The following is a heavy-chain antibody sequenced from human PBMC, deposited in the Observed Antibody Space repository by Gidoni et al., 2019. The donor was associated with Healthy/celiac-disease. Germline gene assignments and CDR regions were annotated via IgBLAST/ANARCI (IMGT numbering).Heavy chain of an antibody. V-gene: IGHV4-34*01. CDR2: ITHSGST. CDR1: GGSFRGYY. CDR3: ARGAAAGPTGSDN. D-gene: IGHD6-13*01. Sequence: QVQLQQWGAGLLKSSEPLSLTCAVYGGSFRGYYWSWIRQPPGKGLEWIGEITHSGSTNYNPSLKSRVTISVDTSKNQFSLKLSSVTAADTAVYYCARGAAAGPTGSDNWGQGTLVTVSS. J-gene: IGHJ4*02.